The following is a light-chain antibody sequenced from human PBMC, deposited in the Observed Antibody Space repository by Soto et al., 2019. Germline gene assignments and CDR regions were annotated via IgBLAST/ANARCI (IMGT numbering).Light chain of an antibody. Sequence: VLTQPPSASGSPGQSVTISCSGTSSDVGGYNYVSWYQQHPGKAPKLMIYEVSKRPSGVPDRFSGSKSGDTASLTISGLQAEDEADYYCQSYDRSLSGSYVFGTGTKVTVL. CDR3: QSYDRSLSGSYV. V-gene: IGLV2-8*01. CDR2: EVS. CDR1: SSDVGGYNY. J-gene: IGLJ1*01.